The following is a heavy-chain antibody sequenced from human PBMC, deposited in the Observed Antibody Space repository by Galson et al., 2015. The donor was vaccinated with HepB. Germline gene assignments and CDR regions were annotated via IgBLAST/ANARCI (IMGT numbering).Heavy chain of an antibody. J-gene: IGHJ4*02. V-gene: IGHV1-69*06. CDR2: ITPVFGPA. D-gene: IGHD2-2*01. CDR1: GDTFNGYA. Sequence: SVKVSCKASGDTFNGYAFNWVRQAPGQGFEWLGRITPVFGPATYAQKLQGRITITADKSTTTVYLELTSLRPDDTALYFCARPRDCSSSSCSWDPFDYWGQGTLVTVSS. CDR3: ARPRDCSSSSCSWDPFDY.